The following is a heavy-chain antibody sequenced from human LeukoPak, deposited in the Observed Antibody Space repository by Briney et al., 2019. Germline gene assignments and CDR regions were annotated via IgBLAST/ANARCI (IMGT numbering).Heavy chain of an antibody. CDR1: GFTFSSYA. CDR3: AKDLLGYYDSSGYYYLVH. CDR2: ISGSGGST. D-gene: IGHD3-22*01. Sequence: PGGSLRLSCAASGFTFSSYAMSWVRQAPGKGLEWVSAISGSGGSTYYADSVKGRFTISRDNSKNTLYLQMNSRRAEDTAVYYCAKDLLGYYDSSGYYYLVHWGQGTLVTVSS. J-gene: IGHJ4*02. V-gene: IGHV3-23*01.